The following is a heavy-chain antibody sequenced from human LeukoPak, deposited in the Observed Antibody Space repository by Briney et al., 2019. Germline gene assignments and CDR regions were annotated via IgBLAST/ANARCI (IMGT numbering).Heavy chain of an antibody. Sequence: ASVKVSCKASGYTFTSYYMHWVRQAPGQGLEWMGIIKPSGGSTSYAQKFQGRVTMTRDTSTSTVYMELSSLRSEDTAVYYCAMLSSGYYFDYWGQGTLVTVSS. J-gene: IGHJ4*02. D-gene: IGHD3-22*01. CDR1: GYTFTSYY. CDR3: AMLSSGYYFDY. V-gene: IGHV1-46*01. CDR2: IKPSGGST.